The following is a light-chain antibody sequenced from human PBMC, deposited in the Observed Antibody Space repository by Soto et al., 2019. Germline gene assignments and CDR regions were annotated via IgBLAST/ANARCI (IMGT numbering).Light chain of an antibody. CDR3: QQLSHWQFT. Sequence: EIVLTQSPATLSLSPGERATLSCRASQSVGSYLAWYQQKPGQAPRLLIYDASKRATGIPARFSGSGSGTDFTLTISSLEPEDFALYYCQQLSHWQFTFGPGTKVDIK. V-gene: IGKV3-11*01. CDR2: DAS. CDR1: QSVGSY. J-gene: IGKJ3*01.